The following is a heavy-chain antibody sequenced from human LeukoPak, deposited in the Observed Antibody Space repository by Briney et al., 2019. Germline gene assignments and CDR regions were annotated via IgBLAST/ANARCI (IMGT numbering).Heavy chain of an antibody. CDR3: ARTTSMATADAFDI. Sequence: AGTLRLTCAASGFTISSYDMHWIRQAPGKGLEWVAVIWYDGSNKYSADSVKGRITISRDNSKNTLYLQMNSLRAEDTAVYYCARTTSMATADAFDIWGQGTMVTVSS. V-gene: IGHV3-30*19. J-gene: IGHJ3*02. CDR1: GFTISSYD. CDR2: IWYDGSNK. D-gene: IGHD5-18*01.